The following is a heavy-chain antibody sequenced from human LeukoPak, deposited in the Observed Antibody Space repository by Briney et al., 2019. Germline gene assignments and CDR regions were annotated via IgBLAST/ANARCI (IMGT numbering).Heavy chain of an antibody. CDR1: GFTFTNAW. D-gene: IGHD4-23*01. J-gene: IGHJ4*02. V-gene: IGHV3-15*01. CDR3: TTGPGNSGY. CDR2: IKSKPAGGTI. Sequence: GGSLRLSCAGSGFTFTNAWMTWVRQAPGKGLEWVGRIKSKPAGGTIDYAAPVKGRFTISRDDSKNTVYLQMSSLKTEDTAVYFCTTGPGNSGYWGQGTLVTVSS.